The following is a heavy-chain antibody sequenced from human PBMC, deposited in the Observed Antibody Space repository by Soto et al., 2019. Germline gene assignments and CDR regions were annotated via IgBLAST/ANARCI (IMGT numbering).Heavy chain of an antibody. V-gene: IGHV4-4*02. D-gene: IGHD5-18*01. Sequence: KTSETLSLTCAVSGGSVNTDYWWSWVRQPPGKGLEWIGEVHHSGTTNYIQSLTSRVTITVDTSKNQFSLKLSSVTAADTAVYYCARGGYSSKYYFYYGMDVWGQGTTVTVSS. CDR2: VHHSGTT. CDR1: GGSVNTDYW. J-gene: IGHJ6*02. CDR3: ARGGYSSKYYFYYGMDV.